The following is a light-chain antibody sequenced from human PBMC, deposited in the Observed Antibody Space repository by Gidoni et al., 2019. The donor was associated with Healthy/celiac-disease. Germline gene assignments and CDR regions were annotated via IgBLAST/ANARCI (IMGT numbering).Light chain of an antibody. CDR2: AAS. Sequence: DIQLTHSPSSLSASVGHRVTITCRASQSISSSLPWYQQKPEKAPKLLIYAASSLQSRVPSRCSGRGAGTDFTLTISSLQPEDFATYYWQQSYSTPWTFXXXTKVEIK. CDR1: QSISSS. V-gene: IGKV1-39*01. CDR3: QQSYSTPWT. J-gene: IGKJ1*01.